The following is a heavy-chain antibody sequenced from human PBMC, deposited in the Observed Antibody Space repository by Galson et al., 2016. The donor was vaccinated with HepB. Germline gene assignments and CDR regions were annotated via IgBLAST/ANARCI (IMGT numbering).Heavy chain of an antibody. V-gene: IGHV3-21*01. D-gene: IGHD6-6*01. Sequence: SLRLSCAASGFTFSSFTMNWVRQAPGKGLEWVSSISSSSNVIYYADLLKGRFTISRDNAKNSLYLQMNSLRAEDTAVYYCARDKGRYSSSSELFDSWGQGTLVTVSS. J-gene: IGHJ4*02. CDR3: ARDKGRYSSSSELFDS. CDR1: GFTFSSFT. CDR2: ISSSSNVI.